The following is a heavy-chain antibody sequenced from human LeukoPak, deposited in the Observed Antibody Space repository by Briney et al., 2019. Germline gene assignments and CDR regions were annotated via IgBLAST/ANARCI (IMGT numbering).Heavy chain of an antibody. Sequence: PSETLSLTCTVSGGSISSYYWSWIRQPPGKGLEWIGYIYYSGSTNYNPSLKSRVTISVDTSKNQFSLKLSSVTAADTAVYYCARDHEGGNGEPFFDYWGQGTLVTVSS. CDR1: GGSISSYY. CDR2: IYYSGST. V-gene: IGHV4-59*01. CDR3: ARDHEGGNGEPFFDY. D-gene: IGHD1-14*01. J-gene: IGHJ4*02.